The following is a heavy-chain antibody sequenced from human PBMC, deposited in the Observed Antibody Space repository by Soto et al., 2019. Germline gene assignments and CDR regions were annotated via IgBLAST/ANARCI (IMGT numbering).Heavy chain of an antibody. Sequence: QVQLQESGPGLVKPSGTLSLTCAVSGGSISSSNWWSWVRQPPGKGLEWIGEIYHSGSTNYNPSLKGRVSISVDKSNNQFSRKLSSVTAADTAVYYSARFVVVVVAATNNWFDPWGQGTLVTVSS. J-gene: IGHJ5*02. CDR2: IYHSGST. D-gene: IGHD2-15*01. CDR1: GGSISSSNW. CDR3: ARFVVVVVAATNNWFDP. V-gene: IGHV4-4*02.